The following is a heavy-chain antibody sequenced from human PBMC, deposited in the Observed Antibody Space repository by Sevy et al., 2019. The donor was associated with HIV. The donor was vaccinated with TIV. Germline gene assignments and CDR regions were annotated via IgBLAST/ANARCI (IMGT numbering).Heavy chain of an antibody. CDR1: GFSLSTSGVG. CDR2: IYWDDDK. V-gene: IGHV2-5*02. CDR3: THTVLDQVDYGEWFYAFDI. J-gene: IGHJ3*02. D-gene: IGHD4-17*01. Sequence: SGPTLVNPTQTLTLTCTFSGFSLSTSGVGVGWIRQPPGKALEWLALIYWDDDKRYSPSLKSRLTITKDTSKNQVVFTMTNMDPVDTATYYCTHTVLDQVDYGEWFYAFDIWGQGTMVTVSS.